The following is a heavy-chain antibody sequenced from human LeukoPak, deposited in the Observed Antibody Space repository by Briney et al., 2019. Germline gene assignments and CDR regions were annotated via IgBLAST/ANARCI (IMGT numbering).Heavy chain of an antibody. CDR1: GYTFTGYY. CDR2: INPNSGGT. J-gene: IGHJ6*02. Sequence: ASVKVSCKASGYTFTGYYMHWVRQAPGQGLEWMGWINPNSGGTNYAQKFQGRVTMTRDTSISTAYMELSRLRSDDTAVYYCARDRLEQTTYYYYGMDVWGQGTTVTVSS. D-gene: IGHD1/OR15-1a*01. CDR3: ARDRLEQTTYYYYGMDV. V-gene: IGHV1-2*02.